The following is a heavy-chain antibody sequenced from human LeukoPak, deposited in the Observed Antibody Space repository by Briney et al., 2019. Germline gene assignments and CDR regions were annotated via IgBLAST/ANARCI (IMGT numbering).Heavy chain of an antibody. CDR1: GYTFTSYY. Sequence: ASVKVSSKASGYTFTSYYMQWVRQAPGQGLEWMGIINPSGGSTSYAQKFQGRVTMTRETSTSTVYMELSSLRSEDTAVYYCARELGYCSGGSCKITDYWGQGTLVTVSS. CDR2: INPSGGST. J-gene: IGHJ4*02. V-gene: IGHV1-46*01. D-gene: IGHD2-15*01. CDR3: ARELGYCSGGSCKITDY.